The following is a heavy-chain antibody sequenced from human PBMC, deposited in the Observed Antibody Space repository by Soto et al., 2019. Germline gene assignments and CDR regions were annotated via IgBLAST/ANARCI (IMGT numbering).Heavy chain of an antibody. Sequence: VGSLRLSCAASGFTFSSYAMSWVRQAPGKGLEWVSAISGSGGSTYYADSVKGRFTISRDNSKNTLYLQMNSLRAEDTAVYYCATETRGGTAFYWGQGTLVTVSS. D-gene: IGHD3-16*01. CDR2: ISGSGGST. J-gene: IGHJ4*02. CDR1: GFTFSSYA. CDR3: ATETRGGTAFY. V-gene: IGHV3-23*01.